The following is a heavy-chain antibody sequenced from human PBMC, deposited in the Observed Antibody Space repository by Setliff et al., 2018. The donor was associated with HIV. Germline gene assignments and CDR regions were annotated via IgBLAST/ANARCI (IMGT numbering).Heavy chain of an antibody. D-gene: IGHD2-2*01. J-gene: IGHJ4*02. CDR3: ATPISITSGSAFDY. CDR2: IYPGDSDT. Sequence: LGESLKISCKGSGYTFTNYWIAWVRQMPGKGLEWMGIIYPGDSDTRYSPSFQGQVTISADESISTAYLQWSSLKASDTAMYYCATPISITSGSAFDYWGQGTLVTVSS. CDR1: GYTFTNYW. V-gene: IGHV5-51*01.